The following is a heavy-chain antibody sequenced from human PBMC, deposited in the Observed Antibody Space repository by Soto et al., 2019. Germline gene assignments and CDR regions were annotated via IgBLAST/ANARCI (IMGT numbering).Heavy chain of an antibody. V-gene: IGHV3-48*02. CDR1: GFSLRGYS. CDR2: ISGSGTTI. D-gene: IGHD4-17*01. J-gene: IGHJ4*02. Sequence: EVQLVESGGGSVQPGGSLRLSCAASGFSLRGYSMIWVRQAPGKGLEWVSYISGSGTTIYYADSVKGRFTISRDNAKNSVYLQMNSLGDEDTAVYYCARGAGYGDYGGYWGQRTLVTVSS. CDR3: ARGAGYGDYGGY.